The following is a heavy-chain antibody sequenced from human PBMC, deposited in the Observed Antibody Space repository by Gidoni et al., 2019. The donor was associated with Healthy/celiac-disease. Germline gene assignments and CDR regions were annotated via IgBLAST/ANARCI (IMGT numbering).Heavy chain of an antibody. V-gene: IGHV3-13*01. D-gene: IGHD6-19*01. Sequence: EVQLVESGGGLVQPGGSLRLSCAASGFTFSSYDMHWVRQATGKGLEWVSAIGTAGDTYYPGSVKGRFTISRENAKNSLYLQMNSLRAGDTAVYYCARGQVAVAGIVWYWFDPWGQGTLVTVSS. CDR1: GFTFSSYD. J-gene: IGHJ5*02. CDR2: IGTAGDT. CDR3: ARGQVAVAGIVWYWFDP.